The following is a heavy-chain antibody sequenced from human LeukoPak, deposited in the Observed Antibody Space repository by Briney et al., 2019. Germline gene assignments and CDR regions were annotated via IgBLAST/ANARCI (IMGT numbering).Heavy chain of an antibody. Sequence: SETLSLTCTVSGGSISSYYWSWIRQPPGKGLEWIGYIYYSGSTSYNPSLKSRVTISVDTSKNQFSLKLSSVTAADTAVYYCARAYYRLYYFDYWGQGTLVTVSS. D-gene: IGHD3-10*01. J-gene: IGHJ4*02. V-gene: IGHV4-59*01. CDR3: ARAYYRLYYFDY. CDR1: GGSISSYY. CDR2: IYYSGST.